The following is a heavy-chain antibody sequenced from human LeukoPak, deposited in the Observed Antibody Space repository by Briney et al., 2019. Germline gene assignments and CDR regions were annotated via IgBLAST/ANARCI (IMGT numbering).Heavy chain of an antibody. D-gene: IGHD2-15*01. Sequence: PSETLSLTCTLSGDSISSDTYYWTWIRQPAGKGLEWIGRIYISGNTNYNPSLKSRVTISVDTSKNQFSLNLNSVTAADTAVYYCAGTRRYCSGGSCYNWFDPWGQGTLVTFSS. CDR1: GDSISSDTYY. CDR2: IYISGNT. CDR3: AGTRRYCSGGSCYNWFDP. J-gene: IGHJ5*02. V-gene: IGHV4-61*02.